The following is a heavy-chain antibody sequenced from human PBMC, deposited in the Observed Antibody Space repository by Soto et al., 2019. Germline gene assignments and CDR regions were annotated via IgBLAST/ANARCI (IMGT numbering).Heavy chain of an antibody. CDR2: VNDRGGST. V-gene: IGHV3-23*01. CDR3: ARWGSGTNFYYHYAMDV. Sequence: EVQLLESGGGLVQPGGSLRLSCSTSGFTFRNFAMAWVRQGPGKGLEWVSTVNDRGGSTYYADSVKGRFTISRDDSENTLHLQMSSLRTDDTAIYYCARWGSGTNFYYHYAMDVWGQGTTVTVSS. CDR1: GFTFRNFA. D-gene: IGHD3-16*01. J-gene: IGHJ6*02.